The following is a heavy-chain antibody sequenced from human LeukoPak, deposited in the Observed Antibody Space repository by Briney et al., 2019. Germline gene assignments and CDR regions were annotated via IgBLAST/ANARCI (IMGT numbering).Heavy chain of an antibody. J-gene: IGHJ4*02. CDR2: ISYDGNSK. CDR3: ASRSSIWSGYQDTLYYFDS. Sequence: GGSLRLSCAASGFIFSSYGMHWVRQAPGKGLEWVAVISYDGNSKNYADSVKGRFTISRDNSKKTLYLQMNSLRAEDTAVYYCASRSSIWSGYQDTLYYFDSWGQGTLVTVSS. CDR1: GFIFSSYG. V-gene: IGHV3-30*03. D-gene: IGHD3-3*01.